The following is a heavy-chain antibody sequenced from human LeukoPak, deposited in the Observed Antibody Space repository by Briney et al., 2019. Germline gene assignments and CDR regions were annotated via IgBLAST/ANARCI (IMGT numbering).Heavy chain of an antibody. V-gene: IGHV1-69*05. J-gene: IGHJ6*03. CDR3: ARKPFWSRLGLYYMDV. CDR1: GGTFSSYA. D-gene: IGHD3-3*01. Sequence: SVKVSCKASGGTFSSYAISWVRQGPGQGLEWMGGIIPIFGTANYAQKFQGRVTITTDESTSTAYMELSSLRSEDTAVYYCARKPFWSRLGLYYMDVWGKGTTVAVSS. CDR2: IIPIFGTA.